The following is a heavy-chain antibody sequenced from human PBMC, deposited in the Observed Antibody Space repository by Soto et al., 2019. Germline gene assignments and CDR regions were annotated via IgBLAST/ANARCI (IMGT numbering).Heavy chain of an antibody. V-gene: IGHV4-61*01. CDR1: GVSVSSGSHY. J-gene: IGHJ4*02. CDR3: ARDPLGYSSSHFFDQ. Sequence: QVQLQESGPGLVKPSETLSVTCSVSGVSVSSGSHYWGWIRQSPGKGLEWIGFIYYGGSTNYNPSLKSRVTISVDTSKNPFSLKVTSVTAADTAVYFCARDPLGYSSSHFFDQWGQGTLVTVSS. D-gene: IGHD6-19*01. CDR2: IYYGGST.